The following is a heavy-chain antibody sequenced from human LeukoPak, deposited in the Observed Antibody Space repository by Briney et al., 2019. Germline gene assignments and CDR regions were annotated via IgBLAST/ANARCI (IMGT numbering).Heavy chain of an antibody. CDR2: ISSSGSTT. CDR3: ARFGTAGIDY. Sequence: GRSLRPSCAASGFTSSSYETNWVRHAPRKGLEWVSYISSSGSTTNYADSVKGRFTISRANAKNSLYLQMNSLRAADTHVNYCARFGTAGIDYWGQGTLVTVSS. J-gene: IGHJ4*02. D-gene: IGHD6-19*01. CDR1: GFTSSSYE. V-gene: IGHV3-48*03.